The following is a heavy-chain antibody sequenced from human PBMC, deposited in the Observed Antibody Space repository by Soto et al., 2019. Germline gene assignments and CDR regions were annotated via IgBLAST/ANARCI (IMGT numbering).Heavy chain of an antibody. Sequence: ASETLSLTCAVSGDSITSNHWNWIRQPPGRGLEWIGCIYNSGTTKYNPSLKSRVIISVDTSKNQLSLKLSSVTAADTAVYYCARVSMSTVSWGFDPWGQGTLVTVSS. CDR3: ARVSMSTVSWGFDP. V-gene: IGHV4-59*01. D-gene: IGHD4-4*01. J-gene: IGHJ5*02. CDR2: IYNSGTT. CDR1: GDSITSNH.